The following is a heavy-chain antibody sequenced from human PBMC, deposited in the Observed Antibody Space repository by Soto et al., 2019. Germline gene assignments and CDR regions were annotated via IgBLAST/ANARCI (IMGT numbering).Heavy chain of an antibody. CDR2: IYYSGGS. V-gene: IGHV4-59*08. CDR3: ARHGRNGFDI. J-gene: IGHJ3*02. Sequence: TSETLSLTCTVSGGSITSYYWSWIRQPPGKGLEWIGKIYYSGGSNYNPPLKSRVTISVDTSKNQFSLKLTSVTAADTAVFYCARHGRNGFDIWGQGTMVTVSS. CDR1: GGSITSYY.